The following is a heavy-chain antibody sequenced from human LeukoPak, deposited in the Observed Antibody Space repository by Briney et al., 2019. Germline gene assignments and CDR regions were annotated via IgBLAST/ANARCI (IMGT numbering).Heavy chain of an antibody. V-gene: IGHV4-30-2*01. CDR1: GGSISSGGYY. J-gene: IGHJ4*02. CDR3: ARTTRFLEWSGMIDY. D-gene: IGHD3-3*01. Sequence: SQTLSLTCTVSGGSISSGGYYWSWIRQPPGKGLEWIGYIYHSGSTYYNPSLKSRVTISVDRSKNQFSLKLSSVTAADTAVYYCARTTRFLEWSGMIDYWGQGTLVTVSS. CDR2: IYHSGST.